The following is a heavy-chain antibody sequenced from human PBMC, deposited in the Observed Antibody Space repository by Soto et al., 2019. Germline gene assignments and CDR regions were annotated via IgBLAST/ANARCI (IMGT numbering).Heavy chain of an antibody. D-gene: IGHD2-2*01. CDR1: GGSISSGDYY. CDR2: IYYSGST. V-gene: IGHV4-30-4*01. CDR3: ARVPSIVVVPAAIFWFDP. J-gene: IGHJ5*02. Sequence: QVQLQESGPGLVKPSQTLSLTCTVSGGSISSGDYYWSWIRQPPAKGLEWIGYIYYSGSTYYNPSLKSRVTISVDTSKNQFSLKLSSVTAADTAVYYCARVPSIVVVPAAIFWFDPWGQGTLVTVSS.